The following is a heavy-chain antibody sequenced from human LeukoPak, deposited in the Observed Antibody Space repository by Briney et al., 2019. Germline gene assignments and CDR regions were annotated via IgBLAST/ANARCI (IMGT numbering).Heavy chain of an antibody. CDR3: ARVSSSWYYYYYGMDV. V-gene: IGHV1-18*01. CDR2: ISAYNGNT. Sequence: ASVKVSCKASGYTFTSYGISWVRQAPGQGLEWMGWISAYNGNTNYAQELQGRVTMTTDTSTSTAYMELRSLRSDDTAVYYCARVSSSWYYYYYGMDVWGQGTTVTVSS. CDR1: GYTFTSYG. D-gene: IGHD6-13*01. J-gene: IGHJ6*02.